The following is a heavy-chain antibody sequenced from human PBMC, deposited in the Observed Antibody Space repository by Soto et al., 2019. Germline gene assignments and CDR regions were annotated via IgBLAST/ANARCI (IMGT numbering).Heavy chain of an antibody. CDR2: IIPIFGTA. Sequence: SVKVSCKASGGTFSSYAISWVRQAPGQGLEWMGGIIPIFGTANYAQKFQGRVTITADESTSTAYMELSSLRSEDTAVYYCARDISGWPRDYYYYYGMDVWGQGTTVTVSS. CDR3: ARDISGWPRDYYYYYGMDV. J-gene: IGHJ6*02. CDR1: GGTFSSYA. D-gene: IGHD6-19*01. V-gene: IGHV1-69*13.